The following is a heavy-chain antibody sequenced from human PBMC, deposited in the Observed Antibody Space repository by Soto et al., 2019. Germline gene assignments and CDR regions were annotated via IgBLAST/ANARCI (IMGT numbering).Heavy chain of an antibody. CDR3: ARGPQLRFLEWLSDNWFDP. CDR2: MNPNSGNT. D-gene: IGHD3-3*01. CDR1: GYTFTSYD. J-gene: IGHJ5*02. Sequence: ASVKGSCKASGYTFTSYDINWVRQATGQGLEWMGWMNPNSGNTGYAQKFQGRVTMTRNTSISTAYMELSSLRSEDTAVYYCARGPQLRFLEWLSDNWFDPWGQGTLVTGSS. V-gene: IGHV1-8*01.